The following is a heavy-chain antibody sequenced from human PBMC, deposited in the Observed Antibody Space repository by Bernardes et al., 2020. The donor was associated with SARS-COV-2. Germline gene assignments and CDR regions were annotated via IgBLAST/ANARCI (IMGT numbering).Heavy chain of an antibody. CDR2: IGRDSRDI. CDR1: GFTFSSYG. Sequence: AGSLLLSCVASGFTFSSYGLYWVRQAPGQGLEWVSYIGRDSRDISYLDSVKGRFTISRDDAQNSLYLQMNRLTAEDTAIYYCARRLIVEDRAGLDHWGRGTLVTVSS. D-gene: IGHD2-15*01. J-gene: IGHJ4*02. CDR3: ARRLIVEDRAGLDH. V-gene: IGHV3-21*06.